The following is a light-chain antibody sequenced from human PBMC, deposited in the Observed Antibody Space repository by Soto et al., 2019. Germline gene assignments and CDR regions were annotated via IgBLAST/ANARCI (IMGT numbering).Light chain of an antibody. CDR1: ESVSRY. CDR2: DAS. Sequence: EIVLTQSPATLSLSPGNRATLSCRASESVSRYLAWYQQKPGQAPRLLIYDASNRATGIPARFSGSGSGTDFTLTITSLEPEDFAFYYCQQRSNWPSTFGGGTKVEIK. V-gene: IGKV3-11*01. CDR3: QQRSNWPST. J-gene: IGKJ4*01.